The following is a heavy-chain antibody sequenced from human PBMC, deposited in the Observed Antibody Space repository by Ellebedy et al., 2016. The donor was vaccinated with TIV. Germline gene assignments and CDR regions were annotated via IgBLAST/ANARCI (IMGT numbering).Heavy chain of an antibody. V-gene: IGHV4-34*01. CDR1: GGSFSGYY. J-gene: IGHJ4*02. CDR2: INHSGST. CDR3: ARGREGYSGYRNDR. Sequence: SETLSLXXAVYGGSFSGYYWSWIRQPPGKGLEWIGEINHSGSTNYNPSLKSRVTISVDTSKNQFSLKLSSVTAADTAVYYCARGREGYSGYRNDRWGQGTLVTVSS. D-gene: IGHD5-12*01.